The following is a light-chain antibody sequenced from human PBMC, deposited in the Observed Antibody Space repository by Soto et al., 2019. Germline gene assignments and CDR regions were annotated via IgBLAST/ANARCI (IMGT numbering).Light chain of an antibody. J-gene: IGKJ4*01. CDR3: QQYGVTPPNT. Sequence: EIVLTQSPGTLSLSPGERATLSCRASQIVSSTNLAWFQQKPGQAPRLLIYGASTRATGIPYRFSGSGSGTDFTLTISGLEPEDFALYYCQQYGVTPPNTFGGGTKVEV. V-gene: IGKV3-20*01. CDR1: QIVSSTN. CDR2: GAS.